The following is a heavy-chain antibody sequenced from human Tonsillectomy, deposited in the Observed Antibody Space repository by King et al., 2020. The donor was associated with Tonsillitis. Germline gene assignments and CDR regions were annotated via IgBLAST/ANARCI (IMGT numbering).Heavy chain of an antibody. Sequence: VQLQQWGAGLLKPSETLSLTCAVYGGSFSGYYWSWIRQPPGKGLEWIGEINHSGSTNYNPSLKSRATVSVDTSKNQFSLKLSSVTAADTAVYYCGFGESDWYFDLWGRGTLVTVSS. V-gene: IGHV4-34*01. D-gene: IGHD3-10*01. CDR2: INHSGST. CDR3: GFGESDWYFDL. CDR1: GGSFSGYY. J-gene: IGHJ2*01.